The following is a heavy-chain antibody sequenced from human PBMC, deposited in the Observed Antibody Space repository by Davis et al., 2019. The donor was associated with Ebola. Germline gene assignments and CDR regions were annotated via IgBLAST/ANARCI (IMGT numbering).Heavy chain of an antibody. CDR3: ARAANLRSEFDP. CDR1: GFTFSSYG. Sequence: GESLKISCAASGFTFSSYGMHWVRQAPGKGLEWVAFIWNDGSNKYYADSVKGRFTISRDNSKNTLYLQMNSLRAEDTAVYYCARAANLRSEFDPWGQGTLVTVSS. D-gene: IGHD3-3*01. J-gene: IGHJ5*02. V-gene: IGHV3-33*08. CDR2: IWNDGSNK.